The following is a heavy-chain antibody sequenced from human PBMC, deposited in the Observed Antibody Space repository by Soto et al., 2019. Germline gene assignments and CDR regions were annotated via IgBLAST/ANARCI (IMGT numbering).Heavy chain of an antibody. CDR1: GYTFTLQN. V-gene: IGHV1-2*02. D-gene: IGHD3-3*01. J-gene: IGHJ6*02. CDR2: INPHSGGT. Sequence: SAKGSCTPYGYTFTLQNMARVRLAPGGPVEWTGWINPHSGGTNYAQKFQGRVTMTRDTSISTAYMELSRLRSDDTAVYYCARDLAIFGVVTSYYYYGMDVWGQGTTVTVSS. CDR3: ARDLAIFGVVTSYYYYGMDV.